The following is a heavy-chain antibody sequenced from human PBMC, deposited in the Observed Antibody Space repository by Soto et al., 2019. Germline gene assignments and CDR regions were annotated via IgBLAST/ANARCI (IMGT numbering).Heavy chain of an antibody. CDR3: ARTTVVYNWFDP. CDR2: IYHSGST. V-gene: IGHV4-30-2*01. J-gene: IGHJ5*02. CDR1: GGSIGSGGYS. D-gene: IGHD4-17*01. Sequence: SETLSLTCAVSGGSIGSGGYSWSWIRQPPGKGLEWIGYIYHSGSTYYNPSLKSRVTISVDRSKNQFSLKLSSVTAADTAVYYCARTTVVYNWFDPWGQGTLVTVSS.